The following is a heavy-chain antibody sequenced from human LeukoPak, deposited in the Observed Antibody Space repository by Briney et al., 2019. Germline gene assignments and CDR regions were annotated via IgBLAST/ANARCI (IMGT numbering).Heavy chain of an antibody. CDR3: ARVFGLAGMDV. D-gene: IGHD3/OR15-3a*01. CDR1: GFTFSLYW. CDR2: IEGGESST. V-gene: IGHV3-74*01. J-gene: IGHJ6*02. Sequence: PGGSLRLSCAASGFTFSLYWMHWVRQAPGKGLVWVSRIEGGESSTNYADFVKGRFTISRDNAKNTVYLQMNSLRTDDTAVYYCARVFGLAGMDVWGQGTTVTVSS.